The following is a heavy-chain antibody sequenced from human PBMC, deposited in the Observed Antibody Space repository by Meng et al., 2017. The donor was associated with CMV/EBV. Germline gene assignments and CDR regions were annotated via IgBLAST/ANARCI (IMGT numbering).Heavy chain of an antibody. CDR1: GGSVSSGSYY. V-gene: IGHV4-61*01. D-gene: IGHD3-3*01. CDR3: ARDPYPPYDFWSSPNPKYYYYGMDV. CDR2: IYYSGST. J-gene: IGHJ6*02. Sequence: WGSLRLSCTVSGGSVSSGSYYWSWIRQPPGKGLEWIGYIYYSGSTNYNPSLKSRVTIAVDTSKNQFSLKLSSVTAADTAVYYCARDPYPPYDFWSSPNPKYYYYGMDVWGQGTTVTVSS.